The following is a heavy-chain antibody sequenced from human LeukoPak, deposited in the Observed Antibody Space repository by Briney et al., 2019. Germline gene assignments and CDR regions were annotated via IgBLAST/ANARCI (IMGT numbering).Heavy chain of an antibody. CDR3: ARARKYCTNGVCGGDSFDY. V-gene: IGHV4-59*01. Sequence: SETLSLTCAVYGGSFSGYYWSWIRQPPGKGLEWIGYIYYSGSTNYNPSLKSRVTISVDTSKNQFSLKLSSVTAADTAVYYCARARKYCTNGVCGGDSFDYWGQGTLVTVSS. CDR2: IYYSGST. J-gene: IGHJ4*02. CDR1: GGSFSGYY. D-gene: IGHD2-8*01.